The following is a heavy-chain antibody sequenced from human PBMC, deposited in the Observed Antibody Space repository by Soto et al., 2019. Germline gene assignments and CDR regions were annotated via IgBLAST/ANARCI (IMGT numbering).Heavy chain of an antibody. Sequence: SETLSLTCTVSGGSITGYYWTWVRQPAGKGLEWIGRIYTSGTSNYNPSLKSRVTMSVDTSKNQFSLKLTSVTAADTAVYYCARDRSGYYHFDNWGQGALVTVSS. CDR2: IYTSGTS. V-gene: IGHV4-4*07. CDR3: ARDRSGYYHFDN. D-gene: IGHD3-22*01. J-gene: IGHJ4*02. CDR1: GGSITGYY.